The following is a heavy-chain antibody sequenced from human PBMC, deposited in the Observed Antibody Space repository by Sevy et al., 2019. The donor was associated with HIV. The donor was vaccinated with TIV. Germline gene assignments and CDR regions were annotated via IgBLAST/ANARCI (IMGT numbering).Heavy chain of an antibody. CDR3: AKGLGMVQGALLSDDI. CDR2: IRYDGSTK. V-gene: IGHV3-30*02. CDR1: GFTFRAYA. J-gene: IGHJ3*02. D-gene: IGHD3-10*01. Sequence: GGSLRLSCSTSGFTFRAYAISWVRQAPGKGLEWVTFIRYDGSTKYYADSVKGRFTISRDNSKNTVFLQMNSLRPADTAVYYCAKGLGMVQGALLSDDIWGQGTMVTVSS.